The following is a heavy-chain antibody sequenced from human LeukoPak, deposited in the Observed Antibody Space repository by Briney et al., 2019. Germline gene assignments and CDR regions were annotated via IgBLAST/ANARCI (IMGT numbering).Heavy chain of an antibody. Sequence: GGSLRLSCAASGLSASSNYMSWARQAPGKGLEWVSVIYSGGSTYYADSVKGRFTISRDRSKNTLYLQMNSLRAEDTAVFYCARGGGGYYFFDYWGQGNLVTVSS. CDR1: GLSASSNY. CDR2: IYSGGST. V-gene: IGHV3-53*01. D-gene: IGHD2-15*01. CDR3: ARGGGGYYFFDY. J-gene: IGHJ4*02.